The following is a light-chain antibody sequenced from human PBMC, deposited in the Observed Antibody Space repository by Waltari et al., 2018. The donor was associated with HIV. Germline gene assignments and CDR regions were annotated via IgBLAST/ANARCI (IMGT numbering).Light chain of an antibody. J-gene: IGLJ3*02. Sequence: QSVLTQPPSASGTPGQRVTIPCSGSSSNIGSYTVHCYHQLPGTAPKLLIYSNNQRPSGVPDRFSGSKSGTSASLAISGLQSEDEADYYCAAWDDSLNGWVFGGGTKLTVL. CDR3: AAWDDSLNGWV. CDR1: SSNIGSYT. V-gene: IGLV1-44*01. CDR2: SNN.